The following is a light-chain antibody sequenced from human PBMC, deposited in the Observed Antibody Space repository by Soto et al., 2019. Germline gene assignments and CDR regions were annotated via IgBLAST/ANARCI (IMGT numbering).Light chain of an antibody. Sequence: EIVLTQSPATLSVSPGERATLSCRASQSVNSNLAWYQQKPGQAPRLLIYGASTRATDIPARFSGSGSETDFTLTISSLQSEDFAVYFCQQYDSWPPPWTFGQGTQVEI. CDR2: GAS. CDR1: QSVNSN. CDR3: QQYDSWPPPWT. V-gene: IGKV3-15*01. J-gene: IGKJ1*01.